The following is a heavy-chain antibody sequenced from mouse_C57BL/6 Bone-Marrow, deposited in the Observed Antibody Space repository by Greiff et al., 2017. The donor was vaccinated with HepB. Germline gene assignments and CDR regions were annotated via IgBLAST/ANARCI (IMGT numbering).Heavy chain of an antibody. V-gene: IGHV5-9-1*02. D-gene: IGHD1-1*01. CDR3: TRERSYYYGSSYWYFDV. J-gene: IGHJ1*03. CDR2: ICSGGDYI. CDR1: GFTFSSYA. Sequence: EVKLMESGEGLVKPGGSLKLSCAASGFTFSSYAMSWVRQTPEKRLEWVAYICSGGDYIYYADTVKGRFTISRDNARNTLYLQMSSLKSEDTAMYDCTRERSYYYGSSYWYFDVWGTGTTVTVSS.